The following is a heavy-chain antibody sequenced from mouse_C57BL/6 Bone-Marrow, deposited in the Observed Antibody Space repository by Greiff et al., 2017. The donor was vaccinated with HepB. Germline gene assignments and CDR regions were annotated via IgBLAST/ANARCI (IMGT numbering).Heavy chain of an antibody. Sequence: QVQLKESGAELARPGASVKLSCTASGYTFTSYGISWVKQRTGQGLEWIGEIYPRSGNTYYNEKFKGKATLTADKSSSTAYMGLRSLTSEDSAVSYWAKDHRDGDFDCWGQGTTRTVSS. CDR1: GYTFTSYG. CDR3: AKDHRDGDFDC. V-gene: IGHV1-81*01. J-gene: IGHJ2*01. CDR2: IYPRSGNT. D-gene: IGHD3-1*01.